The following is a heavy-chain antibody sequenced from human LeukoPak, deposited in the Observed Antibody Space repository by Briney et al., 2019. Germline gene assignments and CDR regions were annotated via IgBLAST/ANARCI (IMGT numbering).Heavy chain of an antibody. V-gene: IGHV1-18*01. CDR2: ISAYNGNT. D-gene: IGHD5-18*01. CDR1: GYTFTSYG. J-gene: IGHJ4*02. CDR3: ARDVQPRGYSYGSPLDY. Sequence: ASVKVSCKASGYTFTSYGISWVRQAPGQGLEWMRWISAYNGNTNYAQKLQGRVTMTTDTSTSTAYIELRSLRSDDTAVYYCARDVQPRGYSYGSPLDYWGQGTLVTVSS.